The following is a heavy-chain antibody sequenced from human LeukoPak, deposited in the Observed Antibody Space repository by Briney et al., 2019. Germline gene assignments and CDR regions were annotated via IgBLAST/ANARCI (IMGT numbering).Heavy chain of an antibody. CDR3: ARSASIVGTTKFLDY. J-gene: IGHJ4*02. D-gene: IGHD1-26*01. V-gene: IGHV5-51*01. CDR1: GYSFTKYW. CDR2: IYPGDSDT. Sequence: GESLKISCKASGYSFTKYWIGWVRQMPGKGLEWMGIIYPGDSDTRYSPSFQGQVTISADKSISTAYLQWSSLKASDSAMYYCARSASIVGTTKFLDYWGQGTLVTVSS.